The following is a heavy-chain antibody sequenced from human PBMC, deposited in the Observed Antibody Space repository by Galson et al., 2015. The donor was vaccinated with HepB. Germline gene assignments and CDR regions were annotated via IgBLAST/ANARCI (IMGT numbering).Heavy chain of an antibody. CDR2: ISGNGRRT. J-gene: IGHJ5*02. D-gene: IGHD2-2*01. CDR1: GFTFSSYG. Sequence: SLRLSCAASGFTFSSYGMSWVRQAPGKGLEWVSGISGNGRRTYYADFLKGRFTISRDNSKNTLYLQMSSLGAEDTALYYCARDQRAFTGSAIVLLPAAISSWGQGTLVTVSS. CDR3: ARDQRAFTGSAIVLLPAAISS. V-gene: IGHV3-23*01.